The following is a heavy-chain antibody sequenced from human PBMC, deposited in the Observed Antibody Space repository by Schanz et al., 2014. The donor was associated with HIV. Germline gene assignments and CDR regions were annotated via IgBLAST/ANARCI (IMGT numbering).Heavy chain of an antibody. D-gene: IGHD6-19*01. CDR3: AKGVSVAGSSYYFDY. J-gene: IGHJ4*02. V-gene: IGHV3-9*01. Sequence: EVQLVESGGDLVQPGRSLRLSCAASGFTFDDYAMHWVRQVPGKGLEWVSGISWNSGNIGYADSVKGRFTISRDNAKNSLYLQMSSLRREDTAFYYCAKGVSVAGSSYYFDYWGQGALVTVSS. CDR2: ISWNSGNI. CDR1: GFTFDDYA.